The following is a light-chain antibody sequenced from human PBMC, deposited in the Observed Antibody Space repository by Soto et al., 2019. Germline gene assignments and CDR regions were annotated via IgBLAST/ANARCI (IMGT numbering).Light chain of an antibody. CDR3: QQYYSFPPWT. CDR2: AAS. Sequence: DIKMTQSPSSLSASIGDRVTITCRASQGISNYLAWYQQKPGKVPKLLIYAASTLQSGVPSRFSGSGSGTDFTLTISCLQSEDFATYYCQQYYSFPPWTFGQGTKVDNK. CDR1: QGISNY. V-gene: IGKV1-27*01. J-gene: IGKJ1*01.